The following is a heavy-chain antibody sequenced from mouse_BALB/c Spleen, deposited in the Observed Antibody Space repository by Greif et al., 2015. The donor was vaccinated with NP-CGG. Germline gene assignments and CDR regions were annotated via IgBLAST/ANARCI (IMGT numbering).Heavy chain of an antibody. CDR1: GYAFTNYL. Sequence: VKLMESGAELVRPGTSVKVSCKASGYAFTNYLIEWVKQRPGQGLEWIGVINPGSGGTNYNEKFKGKATLTADKSSSTAYMQLSSLTSDDSAVYFCARKGLRLRAMDYWGQGTSVTVSS. CDR3: ARKGLRLRAMDY. D-gene: IGHD1-2*01. V-gene: IGHV1-54*01. J-gene: IGHJ4*01. CDR2: INPGSGGT.